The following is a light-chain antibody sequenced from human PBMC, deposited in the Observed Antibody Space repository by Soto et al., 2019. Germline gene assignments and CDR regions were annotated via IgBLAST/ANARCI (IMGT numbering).Light chain of an antibody. CDR1: QSVGSS. CDR3: QQRSNWPRT. V-gene: IGKV3-11*01. Sequence: EIVLTQSPATLSLSPGERATLSCRASQSVGSSLAWFQHKPGQAPRLLIYDASNRATGIPARFRGSGSGTDFTLTISSLEPEDFVVYYCQQRSNWPRTFGQGTKLEIK. J-gene: IGKJ2*01. CDR2: DAS.